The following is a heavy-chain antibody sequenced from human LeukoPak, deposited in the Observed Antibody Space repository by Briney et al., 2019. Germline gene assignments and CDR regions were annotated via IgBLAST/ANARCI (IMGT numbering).Heavy chain of an antibody. CDR3: ARDRYGDSRPFDY. CDR1: GFTFSDYY. J-gene: IGHJ4*02. V-gene: IGHV3-11*04. Sequence: GGSLRLSCAASGFTFSDYYMSWIRQAPGEGLEWVSYISSSGSTIYYADSVKGRFTISRDNAKNSLYLQMNSLRAEDTAVYYCARDRYGDSRPFDYWGQGTLVTVSS. D-gene: IGHD4-17*01. CDR2: ISSSGSTI.